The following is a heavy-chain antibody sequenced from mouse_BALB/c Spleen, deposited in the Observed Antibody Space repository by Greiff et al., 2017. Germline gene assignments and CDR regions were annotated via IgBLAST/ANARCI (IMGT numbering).Heavy chain of an antibody. Sequence: QVQLKQSAAELARPGASVKMSCKASGYTFTSYTMHWVKQRPGQGLEWIGYINPSSGYTEYNQKFKDKTTLTADKSSSTAYMQLSSLTSEDSAVYYCARYYYVNLAWFAYWGQGTLVTVSA. CDR1: GYTFTSYT. CDR3: ARYYYVNLAWFAY. CDR2: INPSSGYT. D-gene: IGHD2-1*01. J-gene: IGHJ3*01. V-gene: IGHV1-4*02.